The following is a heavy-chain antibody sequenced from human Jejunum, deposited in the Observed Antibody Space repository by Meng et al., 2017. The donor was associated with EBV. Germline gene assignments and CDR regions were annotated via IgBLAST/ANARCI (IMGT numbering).Heavy chain of an antibody. CDR1: GYTLSDFG. CDR2: TSTDNGNT. Sequence: QVLLVQSGTEVKEPGASVKGACKASGYTLSDFGITWVRQVPGQGLEWMGWTSTDNGNTNSAQKFQGRVTMTTDTSTSTAYMELRSLRSDDTAIYYCARCGAAVTMYFNWWGQGTMVTV. V-gene: IGHV1-18*04. D-gene: IGHD4-17*01. J-gene: IGHJ4*02. CDR3: ARCGAAVTMYFNW.